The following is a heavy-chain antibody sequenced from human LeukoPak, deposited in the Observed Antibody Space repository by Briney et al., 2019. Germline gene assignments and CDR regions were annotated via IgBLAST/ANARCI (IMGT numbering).Heavy chain of an antibody. Sequence: GGSLRLSCIASGFXFSTYTISWVRQAPGEGLKWVSGILVNGGTYYADSVKGRFTISRDNSKNTLYLQMNSLRAEDTAVYYCAKDLGYCTNGVCYIFDYWGQGTLVTVSS. D-gene: IGHD2-8*01. V-gene: IGHV3-23*01. J-gene: IGHJ4*02. CDR2: ILVNGGT. CDR3: AKDLGYCTNGVCYIFDY. CDR1: GFXFSTYT.